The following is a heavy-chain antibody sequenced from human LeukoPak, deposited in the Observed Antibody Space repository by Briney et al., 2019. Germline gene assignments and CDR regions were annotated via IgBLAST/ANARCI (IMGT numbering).Heavy chain of an antibody. CDR2: ISGSGGST. D-gene: IGHD3-3*01. J-gene: IGHJ4*02. Sequence: GGSLRLSCAASGFTFSSYAMSWVRQAPGKGLEWVSAISGSGGSTYYADSVKGRFTISRDNSKNTLYLQMNSLRAEDTAVYYCAKIRFLEWLLYSYFDYWGQETLVTVSS. CDR3: AKIRFLEWLLYSYFDY. CDR1: GFTFSSYA. V-gene: IGHV3-23*01.